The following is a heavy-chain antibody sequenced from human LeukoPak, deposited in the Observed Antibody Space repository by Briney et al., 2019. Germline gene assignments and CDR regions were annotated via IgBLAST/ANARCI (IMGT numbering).Heavy chain of an antibody. CDR1: GGTFSSYA. J-gene: IGHJ6*02. CDR2: IIPIFGTA. D-gene: IGHD2-2*01. CDR3: ARASQIVVVPAAASYYYGMDV. V-gene: IGHV1-69*13. Sequence: SVKVSCKASGGTFSSYAISWVRQTPGQGLEWMGGIIPIFGTANYAQKFQGRVTITADESTSTAYMELSSLRSEDTAVYYCARASQIVVVPAAASYYYGMDVWGQGTTVTVSS.